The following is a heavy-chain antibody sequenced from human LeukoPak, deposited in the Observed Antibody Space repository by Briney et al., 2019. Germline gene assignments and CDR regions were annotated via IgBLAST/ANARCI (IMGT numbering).Heavy chain of an antibody. Sequence: PSETLSLTCAVYGGSFSGYYWSWIRQPPGKGLEWIGEINHSGSTNYNPSLKSRVTISVDTSKNQFSLRLSSVTAADTAVYYCARGRGSNYYDSSGASFDPWGQGTLVTVSS. CDR3: ARGRGSNYYDSSGASFDP. CDR1: GGSFSGYY. D-gene: IGHD3-22*01. V-gene: IGHV4-34*01. J-gene: IGHJ5*02. CDR2: INHSGST.